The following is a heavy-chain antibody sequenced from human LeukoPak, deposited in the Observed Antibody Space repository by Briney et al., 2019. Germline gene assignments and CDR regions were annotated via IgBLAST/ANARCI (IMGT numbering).Heavy chain of an antibody. CDR1: GGSISSYY. D-gene: IGHD3-10*01. CDR2: IYYSGST. J-gene: IGHJ5*02. V-gene: IGHV4-59*01. Sequence: SETLSLICTVSGGSISSYYWSWNRQPAGKGLEWIGYIYYSGSTNYNPSLKSRVTISVDTSKNQFSLKLSSVTAADTAVYYCARGRGVHWFDPWGQGTLVTVSS. CDR3: ARGRGVHWFDP.